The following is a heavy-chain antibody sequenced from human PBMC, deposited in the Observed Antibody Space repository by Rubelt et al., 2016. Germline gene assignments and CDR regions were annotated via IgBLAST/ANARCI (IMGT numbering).Heavy chain of an antibody. V-gene: IGHV3-30*18. CDR3: AKVPPPQTPYCSSTSCYFDY. J-gene: IGHJ4*02. Sequence: QVQLVESGGGLVKPGGSLRLSCAASGFTFSSYGLNWVRQAPGKGLEWVAVISNDGSKKYYGDSVKGRFTISRDNSQTTLYLQMNSRGAWATAVVYWAKVPPPQTPYCSSTSCYFDYWGQGTLVTVSS. D-gene: IGHD2-2*01. CDR2: ISNDGSKK. CDR1: GFTFSSYG.